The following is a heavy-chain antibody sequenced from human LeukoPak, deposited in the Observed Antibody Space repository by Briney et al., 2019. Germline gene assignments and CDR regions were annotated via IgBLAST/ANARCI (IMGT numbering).Heavy chain of an antibody. J-gene: IGHJ4*02. CDR3: ARAGTIFGVVTSHSDY. CDR1: GGSISSSSYY. V-gene: IGHV4-39*07. Sequence: SENLSLTCTVSGGSISSSSYYWGWIRQPPGKGLEWIGSIYYSGSTYYNPSLKSRVTISVDTSKNQFSLKLSSVTAADTAVYYCARAGTIFGVVTSHSDYWGQGTLVTVSS. CDR2: IYYSGST. D-gene: IGHD3-3*01.